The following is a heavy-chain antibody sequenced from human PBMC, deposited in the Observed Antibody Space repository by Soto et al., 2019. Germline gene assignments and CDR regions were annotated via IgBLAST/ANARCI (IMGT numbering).Heavy chain of an antibody. CDR2: IWYDGSNK. CDR1: GFTFSSYG. Sequence: GGSLRLSCAASGFTFSSYGMHWVRQAPGKGLEWVAVIWYDGSNKYYADSVKGRFTISRDNSKNTLYLQMNSLRAEDTAVYYCARDPQARRFYGSGSYLERHDAFDIWGQGTMVTVSS. J-gene: IGHJ3*02. V-gene: IGHV3-33*01. CDR3: ARDPQARRFYGSGSYLERHDAFDI. D-gene: IGHD3-10*01.